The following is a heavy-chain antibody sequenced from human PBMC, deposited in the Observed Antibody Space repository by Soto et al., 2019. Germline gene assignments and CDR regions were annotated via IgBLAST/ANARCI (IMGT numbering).Heavy chain of an antibody. J-gene: IGHJ3*02. Sequence: EVQLVESGGGLVTPGGSLTLSCAASGFIFNNAWMNWVRQAPGKGLEWVGRIKSKTDGGTTDYAAPVKGRFTISRDDSKNTLYLQMNSLKTEGTAVYYCTQQIWGAFEMWGQGTMVTVSS. V-gene: IGHV3-15*07. CDR3: TQQIWGAFEM. CDR1: GFIFNNAW. CDR2: IKSKTDGGTT. D-gene: IGHD5-18*01.